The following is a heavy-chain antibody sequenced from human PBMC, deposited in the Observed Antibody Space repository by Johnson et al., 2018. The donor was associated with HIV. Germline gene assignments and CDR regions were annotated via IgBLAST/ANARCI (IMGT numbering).Heavy chain of an antibody. CDR1: GFTFSNNY. CDR3: ARDGESQQLPLGDAFDI. D-gene: IGHD6-13*01. Sequence: VQLVESGGGLVQPGGSLRLSCAASGFTFSNNYMNWVRQAPGKGLEWVSVIYSGGSTYYADSVKGRFTISRDNSKNTLYLQMNSLRAEDTAVYYCARDGESQQLPLGDAFDIWGQGTMVIVSS. CDR2: IYSGGST. J-gene: IGHJ3*02. V-gene: IGHV3-66*01.